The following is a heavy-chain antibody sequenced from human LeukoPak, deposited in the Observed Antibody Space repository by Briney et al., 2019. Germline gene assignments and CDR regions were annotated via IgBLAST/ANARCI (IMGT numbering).Heavy chain of an antibody. V-gene: IGHV3-23*01. CDR1: GFTFTNYA. CDR3: AKAPYSSGPSNWFDP. CDR2: ISNGGGST. J-gene: IGHJ5*02. Sequence: PRGSLRLSCAASGFTFTNYAMHWVRQAPGKGLEWVTGISNGGGSTYYADSVKGRFTISRDNSKHTVYLQMDSLRDEDTAVYYCAKAPYSSGPSNWFDPWGQGTPVTVSS. D-gene: IGHD6-19*01.